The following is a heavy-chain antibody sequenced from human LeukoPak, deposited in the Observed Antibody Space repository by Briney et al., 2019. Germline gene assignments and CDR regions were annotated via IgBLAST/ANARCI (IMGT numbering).Heavy chain of an antibody. V-gene: IGHV4-39*01. Sequence: PSETLSLTCTVSGGSINRDSYYWGWIRQPPGKGLEWIGSIYYTGSTYYNPSLKSRVTISVDMSKNQFSLKLSSVTAADKAVYYCWTSSRYGFDYWGQGTLVTVSS. CDR3: WTSSRYGFDY. D-gene: IGHD5-18*01. CDR2: IYYTGST. CDR1: GGSINRDSYY. J-gene: IGHJ4*02.